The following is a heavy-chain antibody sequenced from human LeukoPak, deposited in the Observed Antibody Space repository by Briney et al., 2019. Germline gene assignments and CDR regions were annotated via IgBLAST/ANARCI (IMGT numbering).Heavy chain of an antibody. CDR1: EFTLSNYW. CDR3: ARGHYGMDV. Sequence: PGGSLRLSCAAFEFTLSNYWMTWVRRAPGKGLEWVAHINVDGDEKHYVDSVNGRCTISRDNAQKSLYLQMNSLRAEDKAVYYCARGHYGMDVWGQGTTVTVSS. V-gene: IGHV3-7*01. J-gene: IGHJ6*02. CDR2: INVDGDEK.